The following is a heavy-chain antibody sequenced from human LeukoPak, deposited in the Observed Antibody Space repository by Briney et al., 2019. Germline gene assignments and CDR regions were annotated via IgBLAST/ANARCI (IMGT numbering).Heavy chain of an antibody. CDR3: ARDEPGIAVDVGVY. Sequence: GGSLRLSCAASGFTFSSYEMNWVRQAPGKGLEWVSYISSGGRIKYYADSVKGRFTISRDNAKNSLYLQMNSLRAEDTAVYYCARDEPGIAVDVGVYWGQGTLVTVSS. CDR1: GFTFSSYE. D-gene: IGHD6-19*01. J-gene: IGHJ4*02. CDR2: ISSGGRIK. V-gene: IGHV3-48*03.